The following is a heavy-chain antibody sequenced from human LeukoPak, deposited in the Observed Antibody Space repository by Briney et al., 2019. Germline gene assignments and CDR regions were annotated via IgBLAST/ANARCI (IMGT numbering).Heavy chain of an antibody. CDR3: ARWVTAAGRALWFDP. D-gene: IGHD6-25*01. J-gene: IGHJ5*02. CDR1: GYTFTGYG. Sequence: ASVKASCKASGYTFTGYGISWVRQAPGQGLEWMGWISAYNGNTNYAQKLQGRVTMTTDTSTSTAYMELRSLRSDDTAVYYCARWVTAAGRALWFDPWGQVTLVTVSS. CDR2: ISAYNGNT. V-gene: IGHV1-18*01.